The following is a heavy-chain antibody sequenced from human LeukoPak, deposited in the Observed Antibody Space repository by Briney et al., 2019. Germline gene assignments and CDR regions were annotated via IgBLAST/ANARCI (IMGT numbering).Heavy chain of an antibody. D-gene: IGHD2-2*02. J-gene: IGHJ6*02. Sequence: GESLKISCKGSGYSFMDYWIGWVRQMTGKGPEWMGFIFPHDSNPMYSPSFQGQVTISVDKSISTAYVQWSSLKASDTAIYYCARYGIQGCNTNCYRSFYYYGMDVWGQGTTVTVSS. CDR3: ARYGIQGCNTNCYRSFYYYGMDV. CDR2: IFPHDSNP. V-gene: IGHV5-51*01. CDR1: GYSFMDYW.